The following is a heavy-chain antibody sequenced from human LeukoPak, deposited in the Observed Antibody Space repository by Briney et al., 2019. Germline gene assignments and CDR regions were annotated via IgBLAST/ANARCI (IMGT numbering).Heavy chain of an antibody. D-gene: IGHD3-22*01. V-gene: IGHV3-23*01. CDR1: GFTFSSYA. CDR3: AKGEDMYYYESRGYYAGSNDY. J-gene: IGHJ4*02. CDR2: ISGSGGST. Sequence: GGSLRLSCAASGFTFSSYAMSWVRQAPGKGLEWVSAISGSGGSTYYADSVKGRFTISRDNSKNTLYLQMNSLRAEDTAVYYCAKGEDMYYYESRGYYAGSNDYWGQGTLVTVSS.